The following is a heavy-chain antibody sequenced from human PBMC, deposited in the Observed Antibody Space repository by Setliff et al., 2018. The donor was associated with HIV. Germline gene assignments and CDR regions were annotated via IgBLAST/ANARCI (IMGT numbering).Heavy chain of an antibody. Sequence: GGSLRLSCAASGFTFSNFALHWVRQAPGKGLGWVAVISYDGSNKYYADSVKGRFTISRDNSKNTLYLQMNSLRADDMAVFYCARAHYDFWSGYCDYWGQGTLVTVSS. D-gene: IGHD3-3*01. CDR2: ISYDGSNK. CDR3: ARAHYDFWSGYCDY. J-gene: IGHJ4*02. CDR1: GFTFSNFA. V-gene: IGHV3-30*04.